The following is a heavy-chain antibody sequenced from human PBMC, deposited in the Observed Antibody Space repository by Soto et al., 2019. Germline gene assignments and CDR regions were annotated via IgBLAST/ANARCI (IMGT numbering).Heavy chain of an antibody. CDR1: GYTFTSYY. D-gene: IGHD1-26*01. CDR2: INPSGGST. J-gene: IGHJ6*02. Sequence: ASVKVSCKASGYTFTSYYMHWLRQAPGQGLEWMGMINPSGGSTSYAQKFQGRVTMTGDPPTSTVYMELRSLRSEDTGVYYCARDPLIVGATHYCYSGMDVWGQGTTLTVSS. CDR3: ARDPLIVGATHYCYSGMDV. V-gene: IGHV1-46*01.